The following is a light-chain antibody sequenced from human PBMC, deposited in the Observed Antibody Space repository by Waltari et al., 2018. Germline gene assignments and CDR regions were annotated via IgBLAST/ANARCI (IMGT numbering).Light chain of an antibody. V-gene: IGKV1-9*01. CDR1: QGVSTY. CDR3: QLLNNYQAP. J-gene: IGKJ5*01. CDR2: AAS. Sequence: IQLTQSPSSLSASVGDRVTITCRASQGVSTYLAWYQHKPGRAPKRLISAASILQSGGPSRVSASVSGTDFTLTINSLQPQDFATYECQLLNNYQAPFGQGKRLEIQ.